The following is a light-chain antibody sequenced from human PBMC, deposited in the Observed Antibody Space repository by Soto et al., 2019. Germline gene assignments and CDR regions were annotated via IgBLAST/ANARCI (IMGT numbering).Light chain of an antibody. Sequence: SYELTQPPSVSVSPGQTARITCSGDALPKKFASWYQQKSGRAPLLVIYDDSRRPSGIPERFSGSSSGTVATLTVTEAQVEDEADYYCYSLDHSGNIMVFGGGTKLTVL. J-gene: IGLJ2*01. CDR3: YSLDHSGNIMV. V-gene: IGLV3-10*01. CDR1: ALPKKF. CDR2: DDS.